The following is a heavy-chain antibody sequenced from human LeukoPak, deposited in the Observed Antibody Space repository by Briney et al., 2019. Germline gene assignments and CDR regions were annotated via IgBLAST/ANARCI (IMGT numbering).Heavy chain of an antibody. D-gene: IGHD6-19*01. J-gene: IGHJ6*03. V-gene: IGHV3-30*02. CDR3: AKVWGSSGWEDYYYYYMDV. Sequence: PGGSLRLSCAASGFTFSSYGMHWVRQAPGKGLGWVAFIRYDGSNKYYADSVKGRFTISRDNSKNTLYLQMNSLRAEDTAVYYCAKVWGSSGWEDYYYYYMDVWGKGTTVTISS. CDR2: IRYDGSNK. CDR1: GFTFSSYG.